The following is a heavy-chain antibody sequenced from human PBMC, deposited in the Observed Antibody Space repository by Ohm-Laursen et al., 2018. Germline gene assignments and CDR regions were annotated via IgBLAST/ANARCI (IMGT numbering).Heavy chain of an antibody. CDR3: ASGSWNYYYYGMHV. V-gene: IGHV3-33*01. CDR2: IWNDGTKK. J-gene: IGHJ6*02. D-gene: IGHD1-26*01. CDR1: GFSFINHA. Sequence: SSLRLSCAAPGFSFINHAMHWVRQAPGKGLDWVAVIWNDGTKKFYADSVKGRFTISRDNSKNTLYLQMNSLRAEDTAVYYCASGSWNYYYYGMHVWGQGTTVTVSS.